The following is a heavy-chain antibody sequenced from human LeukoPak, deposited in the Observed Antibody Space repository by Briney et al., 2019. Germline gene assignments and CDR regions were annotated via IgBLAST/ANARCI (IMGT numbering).Heavy chain of an antibody. CDR2: INYSGST. V-gene: IGHV4-61*08. J-gene: IGHJ4*02. Sequence: SQTLSLTCTVSGGSISSGGYYWSWIRQHPGKGLEWIGYINYSGSTNYNPSLKSRVTISVDTSKNQFSLKLSSVTAADTAVYYCARVRYSSSWYGRSLFDYWGQGTLVTVSS. D-gene: IGHD6-13*01. CDR3: ARVRYSSSWYGRSLFDY. CDR1: GGSISSGGYY.